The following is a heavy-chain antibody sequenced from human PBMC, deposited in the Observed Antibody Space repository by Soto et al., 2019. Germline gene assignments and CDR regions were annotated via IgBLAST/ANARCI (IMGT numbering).Heavy chain of an antibody. CDR2: IYYSGST. J-gene: IGHJ4*02. Sequence: SETLSLTCTVSGGSISSYYWSWIRQPPGKGLEWIGYIYYSGSTSYNPSLKSRVTISVDTSKNQFSLKLSSVTAADTAVYYCARHRFLEWSDRGEFDYWGQGTLLTVSS. CDR1: GGSISSYY. D-gene: IGHD3-3*01. CDR3: ARHRFLEWSDRGEFDY. V-gene: IGHV4-59*08.